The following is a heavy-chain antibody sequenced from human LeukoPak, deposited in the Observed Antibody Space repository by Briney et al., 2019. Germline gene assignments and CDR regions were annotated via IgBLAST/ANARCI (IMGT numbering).Heavy chain of an antibody. Sequence: PGGSLRLSCAASGFTFSSYAMGWVRQAPGKGLEWVSAISGSGGSTYYADSVKGRFTISRDNSKNTLYLQMNSLRAEDTAVYYCATGLGLEGISMYWGQGTLVTVSS. J-gene: IGHJ4*02. CDR1: GFTFSSYA. V-gene: IGHV3-23*01. CDR3: ATGLGLEGISMY. D-gene: IGHD2-21*01. CDR2: ISGSGGST.